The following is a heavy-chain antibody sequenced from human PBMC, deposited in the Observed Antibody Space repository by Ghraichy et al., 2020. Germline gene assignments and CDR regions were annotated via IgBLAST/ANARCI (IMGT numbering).Heavy chain of an antibody. J-gene: IGHJ4*02. CDR2: IYYSGST. CDR1: GGSISSGDYY. CDR3: ASSRDCSGGSCPSGGGSFDY. Sequence: SETLSLTCTVSGGSISSGDYYWSWIRQPPGKGLEWIGYIYYSGSTYYNPSLKSRVTISVDTSKNQFSLKLSSVTAADTAVYYCASSRDCSGGSCPSGGGSFDYWGQGTLVTVSS. D-gene: IGHD2-15*01. V-gene: IGHV4-30-4*01.